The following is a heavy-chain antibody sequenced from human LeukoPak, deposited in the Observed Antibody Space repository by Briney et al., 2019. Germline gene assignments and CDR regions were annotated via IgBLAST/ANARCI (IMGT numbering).Heavy chain of an antibody. V-gene: IGHV3-23*01. D-gene: IGHD3-9*01. CDR3: AKEFKNYNILFLDY. CDR1: GFMFSSQA. J-gene: IGHJ4*02. Sequence: GGSLRLSCAASGFMFSSQAMSWVRQAPGKGLEWVSSISGSGIKTDYADSVKGRFTISRDNSKDTVYLEIKSLRVEDTAVYYCAKEFKNYNILFLDYWGQRIRVTVSS. CDR2: ISGSGIKT.